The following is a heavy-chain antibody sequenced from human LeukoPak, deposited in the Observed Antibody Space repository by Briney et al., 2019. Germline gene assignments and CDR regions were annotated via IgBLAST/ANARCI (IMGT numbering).Heavy chain of an antibody. Sequence: GGSLRLSCAASGFTFSSYAMHWVRQAPGKGREWVAVISHDGSDKYYADSVKGRFTISRDNSKNTLYLQMNSLRAEDTAVYYCARESLEWLTSFDYWGQGTLVTVSS. D-gene: IGHD3-3*01. CDR3: ARESLEWLTSFDY. CDR1: GFTFSSYA. V-gene: IGHV3-30*04. CDR2: ISHDGSDK. J-gene: IGHJ4*02.